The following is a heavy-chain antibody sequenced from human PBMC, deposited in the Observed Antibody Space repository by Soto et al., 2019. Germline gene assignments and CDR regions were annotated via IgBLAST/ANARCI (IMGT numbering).Heavy chain of an antibody. CDR1: GFTFSSYW. D-gene: IGHD3-3*01. CDR2: INSDGSST. CDR3: ARPSNQVTIFGVVTPDAFDI. J-gene: IGHJ3*02. Sequence: GGSLRLSCAASGFTFSSYWMHWVRQAPGKGLVWVSRINSDGSSTSYADSVKGRFTISRDNAKNTLYLQMNSLRAEDTAVYYCARPSNQVTIFGVVTPDAFDIWGQGTMVTVSS. V-gene: IGHV3-74*01.